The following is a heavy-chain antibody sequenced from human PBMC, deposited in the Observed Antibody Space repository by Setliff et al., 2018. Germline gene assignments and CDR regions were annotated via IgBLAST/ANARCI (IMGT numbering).Heavy chain of an antibody. CDR1: GFSFKNYW. Sequence: PGGSLRLSCVASGFSFKNYWMSWVRQAPGKGLEWVANIKHDGSEKYYVDSVKGRFSISRDNAKNSLYLQMNSLRAEDTAVYYCARDPHFDSWGQGTLVTVSS. CDR3: ARDPHFDS. V-gene: IGHV3-7*01. CDR2: IKHDGSEK. J-gene: IGHJ4*02.